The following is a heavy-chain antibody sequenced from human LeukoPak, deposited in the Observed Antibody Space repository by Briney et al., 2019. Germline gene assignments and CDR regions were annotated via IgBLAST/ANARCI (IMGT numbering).Heavy chain of an antibody. CDR1: GGSISSSSYY. V-gene: IGHV4-39*07. CDR3: ARGGVRFGEFAYYYGMDV. D-gene: IGHD3-10*01. J-gene: IGHJ6*02. CDR2: IYYSGST. Sequence: SETLSLTCTVSGGSISSSSYYWGWIRQPPGKGLEWIGSIYYSGSTYYNPSLKSRVTISVDTSKNQFSLKLSSVTAADTAVYYCARGGVRFGEFAYYYGMDVWGQGTTVTVSS.